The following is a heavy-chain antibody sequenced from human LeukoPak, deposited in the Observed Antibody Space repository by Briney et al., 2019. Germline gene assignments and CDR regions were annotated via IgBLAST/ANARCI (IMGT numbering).Heavy chain of an antibody. J-gene: IGHJ4*02. CDR1: GGTFSSYA. CDR3: ARNLYYYDSSGYYYY. CDR2: IIPIFGTA. V-gene: IGHV1-69*05. Sequence: GASVKVSSKASGGTFSSYAISWVRQAPGQGLEWMGGIIPIFGTANYAQKFQGRVTITTDESTSTAYMELSSLRSEDTAVYYCARNLYYYDSSGYYYYWGQGTLVTVSS. D-gene: IGHD3-22*01.